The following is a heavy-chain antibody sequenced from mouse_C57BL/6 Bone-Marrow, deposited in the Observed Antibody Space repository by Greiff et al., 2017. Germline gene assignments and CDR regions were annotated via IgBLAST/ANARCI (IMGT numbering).Heavy chain of an antibody. Sequence: VQLKEPGGGLVKPGGSLKLSCAASGFTFSSYAMSWVRQTPEKRLEWVATISDGGSYTYYPDNVKGRFTLSRDNAKNNLYLQMSHLKSEDTAMYYCARDGRQLRLLFAYWGQGTLVTVSA. CDR3: ARDGRQLRLLFAY. CDR1: GFTFSSYA. CDR2: ISDGGSYT. V-gene: IGHV5-4*01. D-gene: IGHD3-2*02. J-gene: IGHJ3*01.